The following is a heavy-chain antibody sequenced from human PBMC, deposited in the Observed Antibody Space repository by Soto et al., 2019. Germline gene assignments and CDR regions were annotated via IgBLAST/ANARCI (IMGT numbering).Heavy chain of an antibody. J-gene: IGHJ4*02. CDR3: AKSKDSTIFGVVIYYFDT. V-gene: IGHV3-23*01. CDR1: GFTFSSFG. Sequence: GGSLRLSCAASGFTFSSFGMNSVRQAPGKGLEWVSSLSPNGGSTYYAESVKGRFTISRDNAKNTLFLQMDSLRAEDTAVYFCAKSKDSTIFGVVIYYFDTWGQGALVTVSS. D-gene: IGHD3-3*01. CDR2: LSPNGGST.